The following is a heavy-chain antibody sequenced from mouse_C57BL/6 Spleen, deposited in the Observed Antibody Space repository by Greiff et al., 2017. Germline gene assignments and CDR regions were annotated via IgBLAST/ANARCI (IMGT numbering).Heavy chain of an antibody. CDR2: IDPNSGGT. CDR3: ALITKVVANYVDY. J-gene: IGHJ2*01. V-gene: IGHV1-72*01. CDR1: GYTFTSYW. D-gene: IGHD1-1*01. Sequence: VQLQQPGAELVKPGASVKLSCKASGYTFTSYWMPWVKQRPGRGLEWIGSIDPNSGGTNYNEKFKSKATLTVDKPSSTAYMQLSSLTSEDSAVYYCALITKVVANYVDYWGQGTTLTVSS.